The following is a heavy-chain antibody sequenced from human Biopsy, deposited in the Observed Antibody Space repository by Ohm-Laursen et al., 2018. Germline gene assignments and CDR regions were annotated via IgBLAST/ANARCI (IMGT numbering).Heavy chain of an antibody. CDR3: AKYQLPASATSILDY. V-gene: IGHV3-23*01. CDR1: GFDFRNYD. CDR2: LAFSSGRT. D-gene: IGHD4-17*01. Sequence: SLRLSCTASGFDFRNYDLTWIRQAPGQGLEWVASLAFSSGRTYYADSVKGRFTISRDDSQNTLYLQMDSLRAADTAVYHCAKYQLPASATSILDYWGQGALVTVSS. J-gene: IGHJ4*02.